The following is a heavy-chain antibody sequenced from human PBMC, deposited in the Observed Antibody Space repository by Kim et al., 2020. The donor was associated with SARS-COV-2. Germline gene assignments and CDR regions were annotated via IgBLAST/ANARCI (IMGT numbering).Heavy chain of an antibody. CDR3: ARPRGGYDSYYYYGMDV. CDR2: IYPGDSDT. CDR1: GYSFTSYW. V-gene: IGHV5-51*01. Sequence: GESLKISCKGSGYSFTSYWIGWVRQMPGKGLEWMGIIYPGDSDTRYSPSFQGQVTISADKSISTAYLQWSSLKASDTAMYYCARPRGGYDSYYYYGMDVWGQGTTVTVSS. J-gene: IGHJ6*02. D-gene: IGHD3-9*01.